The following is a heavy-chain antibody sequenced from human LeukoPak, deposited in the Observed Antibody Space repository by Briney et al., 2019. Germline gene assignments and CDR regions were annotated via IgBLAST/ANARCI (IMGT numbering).Heavy chain of an antibody. D-gene: IGHD1-26*01. Sequence: PSETLSLTCTVSGDSIDSYYWSWIRQPPGKGLEWIGSIHFSGSTNYNPSLRSRVTISVDTSKNQLSLKLSSVTAADTAVYYCARDLGGIYFDYWGQGTLVTVSS. CDR3: ARDLGGIYFDY. CDR1: GDSIDSYY. CDR2: IHFSGST. J-gene: IGHJ4*02. V-gene: IGHV4-59*01.